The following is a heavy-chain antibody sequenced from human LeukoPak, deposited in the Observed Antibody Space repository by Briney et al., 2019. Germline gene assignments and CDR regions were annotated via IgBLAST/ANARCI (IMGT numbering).Heavy chain of an antibody. CDR1: GGSIRSYH. V-gene: IGHV4-59*01. Sequence: TPSETLSPTCTVPGGSIRSYHWSWIRQPPGKGLERIGHIYYSGSTNYSPSLKCRVTISVDTSMNQFSVKLSSVTAADTAVYFCARRLTEGDYARNWVDPWGPGTLVTVSS. CDR3: ARRLTEGDYARNWVDP. D-gene: IGHD3-16*01. J-gene: IGHJ5*02. CDR2: IYYSGST.